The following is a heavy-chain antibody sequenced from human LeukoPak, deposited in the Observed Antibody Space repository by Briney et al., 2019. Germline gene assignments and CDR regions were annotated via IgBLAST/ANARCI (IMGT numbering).Heavy chain of an antibody. CDR3: ARTRVVATSYFFDH. D-gene: IGHD5-12*01. V-gene: IGHV4-59*12. CDR2: IYYSGSA. Sequence: AETLSLTCTVSGGSISSYYWSWIRQPPGKGLEWIGFIYYSGSANYNPSPGSRVTISVDTSKTQFSLPLTSVPAADTAVYYCARTRVVATSYFFDHWGHGTLVTVSS. J-gene: IGHJ4*01. CDR1: GGSISSYY.